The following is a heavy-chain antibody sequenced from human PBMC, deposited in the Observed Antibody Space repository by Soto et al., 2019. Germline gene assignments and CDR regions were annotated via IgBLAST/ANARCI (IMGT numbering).Heavy chain of an antibody. CDR3: ARDLARYCSGGSCYPRRHGMDV. CDR2: ISAYNGNT. V-gene: IGHV1-18*01. CDR1: GYTFTSYG. D-gene: IGHD2-15*01. J-gene: IGHJ6*02. Sequence: GGPVKVSCKASGYTFTSYGISWVRQAPGQGLEWMGWISAYNGNTNYAQKLQGRVTMTTDTSTSTAYMELRSLRSDDTAVYYCARDLARYCSGGSCYPRRHGMDVWGQGTTVTVSS.